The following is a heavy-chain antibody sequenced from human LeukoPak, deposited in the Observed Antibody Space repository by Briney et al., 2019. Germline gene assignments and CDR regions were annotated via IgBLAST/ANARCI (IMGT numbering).Heavy chain of an antibody. D-gene: IGHD5-12*01. CDR3: ATSSGYGWANCYYGMDV. CDR1: GGSFSGYY. CDR2: INHSGNT. Sequence: PSETLSLTCAVYGGSFSGYYWGWIRQPPGKGLEWIGEINHSGNTKYNPSLKSRVTISVDTYKNQFSLKMSSVTAADTAVYYCATSSGYGWANCYYGMDVWGKGTTVTVSS. J-gene: IGHJ6*04. V-gene: IGHV4-34*01.